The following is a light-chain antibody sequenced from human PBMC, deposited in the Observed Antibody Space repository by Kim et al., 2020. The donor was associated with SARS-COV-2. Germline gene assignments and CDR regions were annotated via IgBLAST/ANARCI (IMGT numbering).Light chain of an antibody. V-gene: IGLV3-1*01. CDR2: QDK. CDR3: QSWDSSTVV. CDR1: KMGDKY. Sequence: VSPGQAANITCSGPKMGDKYVSWYQQKTGQSPLLVIYQDKKRPSVIPERFSGSNSGNTATLTISGAQPLDEADYYCQSWDSSTVVFGGGTQLTVL. J-gene: IGLJ3*02.